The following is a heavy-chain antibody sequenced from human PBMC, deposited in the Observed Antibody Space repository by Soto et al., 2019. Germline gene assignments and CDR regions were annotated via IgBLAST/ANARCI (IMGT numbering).Heavy chain of an antibody. CDR3: ARMRGSYDFDY. Sequence: EVQLVESGGGLVKPGGSLRLSCAASGFTFSSYSMNWVRQAPGKGLEWVSSITSSTGYIDYADSVKGRFTISRDNAKNSLYLQMNRLRAEDTAVYYCARMRGSYDFDYWGQETLVTVSS. J-gene: IGHJ4*02. CDR2: ITSSTGYI. V-gene: IGHV3-21*01. CDR1: GFTFSSYS. D-gene: IGHD1-26*01.